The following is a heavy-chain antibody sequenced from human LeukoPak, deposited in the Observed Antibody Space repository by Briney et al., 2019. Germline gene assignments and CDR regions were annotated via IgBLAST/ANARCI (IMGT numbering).Heavy chain of an antibody. CDR1: GFTFSSYE. Sequence: PGGSLRLSCAASGFTFSSYEMNWVRQAPGKGLEWVSYISNSGSTIYYADSVKGRFTISRDNAKNSLYLQMNSLRAEDTAVYYCARGQNVLLWFGELGMDVWGKGTTVTVSS. CDR3: ARGQNVLLWFGELGMDV. D-gene: IGHD3-10*01. J-gene: IGHJ6*04. V-gene: IGHV3-48*03. CDR2: ISNSGSTI.